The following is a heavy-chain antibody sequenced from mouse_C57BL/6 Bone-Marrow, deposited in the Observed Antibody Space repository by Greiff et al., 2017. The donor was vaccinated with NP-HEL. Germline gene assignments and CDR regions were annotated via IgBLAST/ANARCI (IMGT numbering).Heavy chain of an antibody. D-gene: IGHD2-10*01. CDR1: GYTFTDYY. V-gene: IGHV1-76*01. Sequence: VQLQQSGAELVRPGASVKLSCKASGYTFTDYYINWVKQRPGQGLEWIARIYPGSGNTYYNEKFKGKATLTAEKSSSTAYMQLSSLTSEDSAVYFCATYYPLGGYFDVWGTGTTVTVSS. CDR2: IYPGSGNT. CDR3: ATYYPLGGYFDV. J-gene: IGHJ1*03.